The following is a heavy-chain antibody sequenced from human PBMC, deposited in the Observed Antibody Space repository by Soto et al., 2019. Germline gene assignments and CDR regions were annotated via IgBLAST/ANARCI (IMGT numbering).Heavy chain of an antibody. CDR1: GLTFSNYA. Sequence: QVHLVESGGGVVQPRRSLRLSCAASGLTFSNYAMHWVRQAPGKGLEWVAFISYDGTNRCYPDSVKGRFTISRDNSKNTLYLQMNSLKTEDTAMYYCARESSSTVTTGGGGSAKDYWGQGTLVTVSS. D-gene: IGHD4-17*01. CDR3: ARESSSTVTTGGGGSAKDY. CDR2: ISYDGTNR. J-gene: IGHJ4*02. V-gene: IGHV3-30-3*01.